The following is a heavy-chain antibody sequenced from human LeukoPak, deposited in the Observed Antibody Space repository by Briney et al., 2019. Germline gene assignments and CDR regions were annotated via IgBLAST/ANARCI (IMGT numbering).Heavy chain of an antibody. Sequence: GGSLRLSCAASGFTFSSYGMSWVRQAPGKGLEWVSAISGSGGSTYYADSVKGRFTISRDNSKNTLYLQMNSLRAEDTAVYYCARSSKAYQLLPRNNWFDPWGQGTLVTVSS. CDR3: ARSSKAYQLLPRNNWFDP. V-gene: IGHV3-23*01. D-gene: IGHD2-2*01. CDR1: GFTFSSYG. CDR2: ISGSGGST. J-gene: IGHJ5*02.